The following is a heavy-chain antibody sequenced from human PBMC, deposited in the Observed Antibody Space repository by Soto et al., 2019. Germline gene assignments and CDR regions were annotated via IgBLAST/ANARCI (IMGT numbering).Heavy chain of an antibody. CDR3: GRQGHYGIDV. CDR1: GEGLASCA. CDR2: TNAGNGKK. V-gene: IGHV1-3*01. Sequence: GTSVEVRWEECGEGLASCAGRWVRQDPGQRLEWMGLTNAGNGKKKYSQKFQGRVTITRDTSASTAYMELSSLRSEDTAVDYCGRQGHYGIDV. J-gene: IGHJ6*01.